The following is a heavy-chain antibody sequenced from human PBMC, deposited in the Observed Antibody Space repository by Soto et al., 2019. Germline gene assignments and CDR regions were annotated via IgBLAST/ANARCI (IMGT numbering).Heavy chain of an antibody. CDR3: ARWPQLEPRFDY. Sequence: QVQLQESGPGLVKPSQTLSLTCTVSSGSISSGGYYWSWIRQHPGKCLEWIGYIYYSGITYYNPSLKRRVTISVDTSKNQFSLKLSSVTAADTAVYYCARWPQLEPRFDYWGQGTLVTVSS. V-gene: IGHV4-31*03. CDR2: IYYSGIT. D-gene: IGHD1-1*01. J-gene: IGHJ4*02. CDR1: SGSISSGGYY.